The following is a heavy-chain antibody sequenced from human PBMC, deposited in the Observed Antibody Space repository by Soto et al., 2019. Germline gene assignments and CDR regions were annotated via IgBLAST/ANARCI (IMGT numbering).Heavy chain of an antibody. V-gene: IGHV4-30-4*01. CDR2: IYYTGST. CDR3: ARVVLVGATLPYQHDY. CDR1: GGSISSGDYN. D-gene: IGHD2-15*01. Sequence: SETLSLTCTVSGGSISSGDYNWSWIRQPPGKGLEWIGYIYYTGSTYYNPSLESRVTISVDTSKKQFSLKLSSVTAADTAVYYCARVVLVGATLPYQHDYWGQGTLVTVSS. J-gene: IGHJ4*02.